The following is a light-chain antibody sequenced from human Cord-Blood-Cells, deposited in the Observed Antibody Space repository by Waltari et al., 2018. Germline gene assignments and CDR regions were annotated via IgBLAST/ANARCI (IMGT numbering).Light chain of an antibody. CDR2: DVS. Sequence: QSALTQPASVSGSPGQSITISCTGTSSDVGGYNYVSWYQQPPGKAPKLMIEDVSNRPSGVSNRFSDSKSGNTASLTISGLQAEDEADYYCSSYTSSSTRVVGGGTKLTVL. J-gene: IGLJ3*02. CDR1: SSDVGGYNY. CDR3: SSYTSSSTRV. V-gene: IGLV2-14*01.